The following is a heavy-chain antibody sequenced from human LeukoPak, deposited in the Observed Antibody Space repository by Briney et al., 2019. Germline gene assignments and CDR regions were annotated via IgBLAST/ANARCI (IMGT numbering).Heavy chain of an antibody. J-gene: IGHJ4*02. CDR3: ARVRDGYNPRLRLLEYYFDN. CDR2: INTNIGNP. CDR1: GYGFTSHY. Sequence: ASVKVSCKASGYGFTSHYMHWVRQAPGQGLEWMGWINTNIGNPTYAQDFTGRFVFSLDTSVNTAYLQISSLKAEDTAVYYCARVRDGYNPRLRLLEYYFDNRGQGTLVTVSS. V-gene: IGHV7-4-1*02. D-gene: IGHD5-24*01.